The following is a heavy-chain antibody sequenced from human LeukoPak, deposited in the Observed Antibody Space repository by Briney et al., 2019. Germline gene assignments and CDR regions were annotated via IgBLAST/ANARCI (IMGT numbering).Heavy chain of an antibody. V-gene: IGHV4-39*07. J-gene: IGHJ2*01. CDR3: ARDEGYYDSSGPLVFDL. CDR1: GGSISSSSYY. Sequence: SETLSLTCTVSGGSISSSSYYWGWIRQPPGKGLEWIGSIYYSGSTYYNPSLKSRVTISVDTSKSQFSLKLSSVTAADTAVYYCARDEGYYDSSGPLVFDLWGRGTLVTVSS. D-gene: IGHD3-22*01. CDR2: IYYSGST.